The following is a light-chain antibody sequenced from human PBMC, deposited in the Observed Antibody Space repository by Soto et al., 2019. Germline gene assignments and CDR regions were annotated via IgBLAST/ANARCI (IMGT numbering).Light chain of an antibody. J-gene: IGKJ2*01. Sequence: EIVLTQSPGTLSLSPGERATLSCRASQSISSSYLAWYQQKPGQAPRLLIYGASSRATGIPDRFSGSGSGTDFTLTINRLEPEDSATYFCQQYNDFQYTFGPGTKLEI. CDR3: QQYNDFQYT. CDR2: GAS. CDR1: QSISSSY. V-gene: IGKV3-20*01.